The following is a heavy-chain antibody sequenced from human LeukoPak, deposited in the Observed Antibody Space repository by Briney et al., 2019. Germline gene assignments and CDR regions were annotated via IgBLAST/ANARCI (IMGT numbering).Heavy chain of an antibody. D-gene: IGHD4-23*01. CDR1: GYTFTDYY. J-gene: IGHJ4*02. CDR2: IRLRSGGT. Sequence: ASVKVSCKPYGYTFTDYYMHWVRQAPGQGLEWMGRIRLRSGGTNYAQKFQGRVTVTRDTSISTVYMELTRLRSDDTSVYYCRLVTMGDYWGQGTLVTVSS. V-gene: IGHV1-2*06. CDR3: RLVTMGDY.